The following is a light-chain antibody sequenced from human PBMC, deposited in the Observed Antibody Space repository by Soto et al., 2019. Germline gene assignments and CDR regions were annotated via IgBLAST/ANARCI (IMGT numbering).Light chain of an antibody. CDR1: QSVLYSSNNKNY. CDR2: WAS. J-gene: IGKJ2*01. Sequence: DIVMTQSPDSLTVSLGERATINCRSSQSVLYSSNNKNYLAWYQHKPGQPPKLLIYWASTRDSGVPDRFSGSGSGTDFTLTISSLQAEDVAVYYCQQYFSTPYTFGQGTKVDIK. CDR3: QQYFSTPYT. V-gene: IGKV4-1*01.